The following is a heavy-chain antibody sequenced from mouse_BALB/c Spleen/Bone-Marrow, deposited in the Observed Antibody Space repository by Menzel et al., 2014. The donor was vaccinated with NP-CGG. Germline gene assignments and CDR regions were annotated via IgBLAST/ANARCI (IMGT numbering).Heavy chain of an antibody. V-gene: IGHV14-3*02. Sequence: EVQLQQSGAELVKPGASVKLSCTASGLNIKDTYMHWVKQRPEQGLEWIGRIDPANGNTKYDPKFQGKATITADTSSNTAYLQLSSLTSEDTAVYYCATMITDWYFDVWGAGTTVTGSS. CDR2: IDPANGNT. J-gene: IGHJ1*01. CDR3: ATMITDWYFDV. D-gene: IGHD2-4*01. CDR1: GLNIKDTY.